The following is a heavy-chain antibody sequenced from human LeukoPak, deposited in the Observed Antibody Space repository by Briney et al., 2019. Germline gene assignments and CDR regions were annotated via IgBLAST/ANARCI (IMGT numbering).Heavy chain of an antibody. J-gene: IGHJ4*02. V-gene: IGHV3-7*03. CDR2: IKQDGSEK. D-gene: IGHD2-21*01. CDR3: ARGHKLCDH. CDR1: GFTFSTFS. Sequence: GGSLRLSCAASGFTFSTFSMTWVRQAPGKGLEWVASIKQDGSEKFYVDSVKGRFTISRDNAEKSLYLQMNSLRAEETAVYYCARGHKLCDHWGQGALVIVSS.